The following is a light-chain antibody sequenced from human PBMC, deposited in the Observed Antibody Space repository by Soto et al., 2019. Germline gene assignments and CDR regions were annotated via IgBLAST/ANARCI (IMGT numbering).Light chain of an antibody. J-gene: IGKJ1*01. V-gene: IGKV1-39*01. CDR2: AAS. Sequence: DIQLTQSPSFLSASVGDRVTITCRASQSISTYLNWYQQKPGKVPKRLIYAASSLQSGVPSRFSGSGYGTDFTLTISSLQPEDVATYYCQKYNGAPLTFGQGTKVDIK. CDR3: QKYNGAPLT. CDR1: QSISTY.